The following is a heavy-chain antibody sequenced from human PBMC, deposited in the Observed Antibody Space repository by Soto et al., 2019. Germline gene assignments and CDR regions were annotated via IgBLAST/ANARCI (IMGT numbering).Heavy chain of an antibody. Sequence: VQLVQSGVEVKKPGSSVKVSCKAYGGTFSSYAFSWVRQAPGQGLEWMGGIIPSFGTANYAQKFQARVTITADKSTSTAYMELSSLRSEDTAVYYCARRGHSYVYNWFDPWGQGTLVTVSS. CDR2: IIPSFGTA. D-gene: IGHD5-18*01. CDR3: ARRGHSYVYNWFDP. J-gene: IGHJ5*02. CDR1: GGTFSSYA. V-gene: IGHV1-69*06.